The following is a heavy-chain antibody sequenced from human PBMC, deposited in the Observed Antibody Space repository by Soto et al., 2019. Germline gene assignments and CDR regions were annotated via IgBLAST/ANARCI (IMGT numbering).Heavy chain of an antibody. CDR3: VKTSTASWMYTYFDS. Sequence: PGGSLRLSCSASQFTFATYSMAWVRQAAGKDLEWVASVRGSGAGTYYADSVRGRFTISRDNSKSALYLQMNGLRVEDTALYFCVKTSTASWMYTYFDSWGPGALVTVSS. CDR2: VRGSGAGT. V-gene: IGHV3-23*01. J-gene: IGHJ4*02. D-gene: IGHD1-1*01. CDR1: QFTFATYS.